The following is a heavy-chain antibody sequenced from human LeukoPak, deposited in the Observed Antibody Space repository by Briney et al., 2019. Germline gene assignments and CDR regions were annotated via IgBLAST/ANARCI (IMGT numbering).Heavy chain of an antibody. Sequence: SETLSLTCTVSGGSISSSSYYWGWIRQPPGKGLEWIGSIYYSGSTNYNPSLKSRVTISVDMSKNQFSLKLSSVTAADTAVYYCARESGAAARVDYWGQGTLVTVSS. CDR1: GGSISSSSYY. CDR3: ARESGAAARVDY. D-gene: IGHD6-13*01. CDR2: IYYSGST. J-gene: IGHJ4*02. V-gene: IGHV4-39*07.